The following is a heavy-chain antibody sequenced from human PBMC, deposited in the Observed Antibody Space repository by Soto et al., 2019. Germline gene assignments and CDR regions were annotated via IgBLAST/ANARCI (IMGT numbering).Heavy chain of an antibody. J-gene: IGHJ6*03. CDR3: ARSRGNTAMVNYYYYMDV. D-gene: IGHD5-18*01. CDR1: GFTFSSYS. V-gene: IGHV3-48*01. CDR2: ISSSSSTI. Sequence: GGSLRLSCAASGFTFSSYSMNWVRQAPGKGLEWVSYISSSSSTIYYEDSVKGRFTISRDNAKNSLYLQMNSLRAEDTAVYYCARSRGNTAMVNYYYYMDVWGKGTTVTVSS.